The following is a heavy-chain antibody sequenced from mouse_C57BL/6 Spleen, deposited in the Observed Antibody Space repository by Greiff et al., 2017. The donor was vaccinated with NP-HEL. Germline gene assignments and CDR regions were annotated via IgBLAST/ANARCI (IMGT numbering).Heavy chain of an antibody. CDR3: LNWDFDY. J-gene: IGHJ2*01. V-gene: IGHV14-4*01. Sequence: VQLQQSGAELVRPGASVKLSCTASGFNIKDDYMHWVKQRPEQGLEWIGWIDPENGDTEYASKFQGKATITADTSSNTAYLQLSSLTSEDTAVYYCLNWDFDYWGQGTTLTVSS. CDR2: IDPENGDT. D-gene: IGHD4-1*02. CDR1: GFNIKDDY.